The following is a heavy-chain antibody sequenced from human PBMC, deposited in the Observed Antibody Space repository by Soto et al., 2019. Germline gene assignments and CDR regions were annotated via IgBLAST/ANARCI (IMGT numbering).Heavy chain of an antibody. CDR3: EKGPKRRSLVTFFDY. Sequence: GGSLRLSCAASGFNFRNYAMSWVRQGPGKGLEWVSVISGSGGSTYYADSVKGRFTISRDNSKNTLYLQMNSLSAEDTAVYYCEKGPKRRSLVTFFDYWGQGTLVTVSS. J-gene: IGHJ4*01. V-gene: IGHV3-23*01. CDR1: GFNFRNYA. D-gene: IGHD3-9*01. CDR2: ISGSGGST.